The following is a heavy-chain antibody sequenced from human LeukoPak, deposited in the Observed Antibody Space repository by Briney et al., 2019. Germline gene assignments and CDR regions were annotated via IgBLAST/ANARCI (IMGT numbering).Heavy chain of an antibody. CDR1: GFTFTDNYG. CDR3: AMGQDYGFTY. D-gene: IGHD4-17*01. V-gene: IGHV3-30*02. J-gene: IGHJ4*02. Sequence: GGSLRLSCAASGFTFTDNYGIDWVRQAPGKGLEWVAFIQYDGSGKCYADSAKGRFTISRDNSKNTVFLQINSLGSDDTAVYYCAMGQDYGFTYWGQGTLVTVSS. CDR2: IQYDGSGK.